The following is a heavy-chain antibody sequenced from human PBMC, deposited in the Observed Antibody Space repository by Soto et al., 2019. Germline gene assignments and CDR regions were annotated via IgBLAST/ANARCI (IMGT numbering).Heavy chain of an antibody. CDR1: DGSISSYY. J-gene: IGHJ5*02. Sequence: SETLSLTCSVSDGSISSYYWGWIRQPPGKGLEWIGFLYQSGKTNYNPSLKSRVTISVDTPKNQFSLNLISVTAADTAVYFCAIGSVTINGYNWFDPWGQGSLVTVSS. D-gene: IGHD3-9*01. CDR3: AIGSVTINGYNWFDP. V-gene: IGHV4-59*01. CDR2: LYQSGKT.